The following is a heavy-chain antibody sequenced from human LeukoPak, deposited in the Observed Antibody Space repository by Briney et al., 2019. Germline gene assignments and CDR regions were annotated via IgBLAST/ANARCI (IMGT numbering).Heavy chain of an antibody. CDR1: GFTFSSYS. D-gene: IGHD6-6*01. V-gene: IGHV3-21*01. CDR3: AREWGSSSSHFDY. Sequence: GGSLRLSCAASGFTFSSYSMNWVRQAPGKGLEWVSSISSGSNYIYYADSVKGRFTISRGNAKNSLYLQMNSLRAEDTAVYYCAREWGSSSSHFDYWGQGTLVTVSS. J-gene: IGHJ4*02. CDR2: ISSGSNYI.